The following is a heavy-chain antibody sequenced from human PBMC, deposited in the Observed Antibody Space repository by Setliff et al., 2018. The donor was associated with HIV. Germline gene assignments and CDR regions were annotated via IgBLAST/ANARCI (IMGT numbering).Heavy chain of an antibody. J-gene: IGHJ3*02. Sequence: NPSETLSLTCAVSGYSINSDYYWAWIRQPPGKGLEWLGSISHSGSTYYNPSLRSRVTISVDTSKNQFSLRLSSVTAADTAVFYCARGYAFDIWGQGTMVTVSS. CDR2: ISHSGST. CDR3: ARGYAFDI. CDR1: GYSINSDYY. V-gene: IGHV4-38-2*01.